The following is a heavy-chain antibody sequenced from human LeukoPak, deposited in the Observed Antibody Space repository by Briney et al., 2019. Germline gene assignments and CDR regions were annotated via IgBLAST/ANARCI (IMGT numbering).Heavy chain of an antibody. V-gene: IGHV4-61*02. CDR3: ARGASSSSAIGYYYYMDV. CDR2: MYTSGST. Sequence: SETLSLTCTVSSGSISSGSYYWSWIRQPAGKGLEWIGRMYTSGSTNYNPSLKSRVTISVDMSKNQFSLKLSSVTAADTAVYYCARGASSSSAIGYYYYMDVWGKGTTVTVSS. CDR1: SGSISSGSYY. D-gene: IGHD6-6*01. J-gene: IGHJ6*03.